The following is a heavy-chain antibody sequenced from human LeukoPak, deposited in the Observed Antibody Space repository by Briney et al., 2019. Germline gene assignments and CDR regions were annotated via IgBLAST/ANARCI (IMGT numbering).Heavy chain of an antibody. V-gene: IGHV3-7*04. D-gene: IGHD4-11*01. Sequence: GGSLSLSYAASAFTFSGYWMSCVSQAPGNGLEWVANIKQDGDTNHYVESVKGRFAISRDNAKLSLYLQMNRLRVEDTALYYCARILVTDEGADFWGLGTLVTVSS. J-gene: IGHJ4*02. CDR2: IKQDGDTN. CDR3: ARILVTDEGADF. CDR1: AFTFSGYW.